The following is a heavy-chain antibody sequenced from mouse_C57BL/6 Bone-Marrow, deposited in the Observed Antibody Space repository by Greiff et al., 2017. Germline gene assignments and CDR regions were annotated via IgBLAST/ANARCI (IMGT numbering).Heavy chain of an antibody. Sequence: VQVVESGAELVRPGASVTLSCKASGYTFTDYEMHWVKQTPVHGLEWIGAIDPETGGTAYNQKFKGKAILTADKSSSTAYMELRSLTSEDSAVYYCTRQGFPYAMDYWGQGTSVTVSS. CDR1: GYTFTDYE. CDR3: TRQGFPYAMDY. V-gene: IGHV1-15*01. J-gene: IGHJ4*01. CDR2: IDPETGGT.